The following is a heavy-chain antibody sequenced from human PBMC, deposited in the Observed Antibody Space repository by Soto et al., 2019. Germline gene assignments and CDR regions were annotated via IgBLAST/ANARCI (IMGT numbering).Heavy chain of an antibody. CDR1: GYNFNSYG. V-gene: IGHV1-18*01. D-gene: IGHD3-16*01. Sequence: QVQLVQSGAEVKKPGASVKVSCKASGYNFNSYGISWVRQAPGQGLEWMGWISAYNGNTKYAQKFQGRVSMATDTSTRTVYMEMRSRRPDDTAVYYWARAPHIGGQGDDFWGQGTLVTVSS. J-gene: IGHJ4*02. CDR2: ISAYNGNT. CDR3: ARAPHIGGQGDDF.